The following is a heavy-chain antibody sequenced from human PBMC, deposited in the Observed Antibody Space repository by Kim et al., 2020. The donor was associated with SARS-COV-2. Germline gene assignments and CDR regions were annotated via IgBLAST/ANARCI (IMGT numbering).Heavy chain of an antibody. D-gene: IGHD2-15*01. J-gene: IGHJ4*02. CDR3: ARLSLGGNRPGD. V-gene: IGHV4-39*01. Sequence: YHNPSLKSRFTISVDTSKNPFYLRLSSVTAADTAVYYCARLSLGGNRPGDWGQGTLVTVSS.